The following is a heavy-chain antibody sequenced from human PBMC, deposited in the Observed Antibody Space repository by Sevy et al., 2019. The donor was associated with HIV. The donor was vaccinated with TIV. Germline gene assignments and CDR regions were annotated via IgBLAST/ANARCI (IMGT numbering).Heavy chain of an antibody. CDR1: GFTFDDYA. V-gene: IGHV3-9*01. J-gene: IGHJ4*02. D-gene: IGHD6-13*01. CDR2: ISWNSGSI. Sequence: GGSLRLSCAASGFTFDDYAMHWVRQAPGKGLEWVSGISWNSGSIGYADSVKGRFTISRDNAKNSLYLQMNSLRAEDTALYYCAKDIWIAAAGTPDHYFDYWGQGTLVTVPS. CDR3: AKDIWIAAAGTPDHYFDY.